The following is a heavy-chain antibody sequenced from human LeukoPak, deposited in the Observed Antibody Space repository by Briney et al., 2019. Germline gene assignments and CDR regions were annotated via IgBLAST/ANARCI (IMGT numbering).Heavy chain of an antibody. CDR2: INHSGST. CDR3: AREIAPYLEVRYFDY. CDR1: GGSFSGYY. Sequence: SETLSLTCAVYGGSFSGYYWSWIRQPPGKGLEWIGEINHSGSTNYNPSLKSRVTISVDTSKNQFSLKLSSVTAADTAVYYCAREIAPYLEVRYFDYWGQGTLVTVSS. D-gene: IGHD2/OR15-2a*01. V-gene: IGHV4-34*01. J-gene: IGHJ4*02.